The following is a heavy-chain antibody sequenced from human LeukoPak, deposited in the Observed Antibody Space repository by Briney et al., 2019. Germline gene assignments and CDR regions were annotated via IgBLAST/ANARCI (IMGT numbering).Heavy chain of an antibody. CDR2: ISYDGCNK. CDR3: AKVFFSGSYYAASDY. J-gene: IGHJ4*02. D-gene: IGHD1-26*01. V-gene: IGHV3-30*18. Sequence: GRSLRLSCAASGFTFSTYGMHWVRQAPGRGLEWVAVISYDGCNKYYADSVKGRFTISRDNSKNTLYLQMNSLRAEDTAVYYCAKVFFSGSYYAASDYWGQGTLVTVSS. CDR1: GFTFSTYG.